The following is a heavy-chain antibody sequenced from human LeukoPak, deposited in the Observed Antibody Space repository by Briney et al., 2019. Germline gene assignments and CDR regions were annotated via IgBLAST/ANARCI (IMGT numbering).Heavy chain of an antibody. CDR2: ISSSGSTI. CDR3: ARAVLRDPDFWSGYLHTYLDY. J-gene: IGHJ4*02. V-gene: IGHV3-11*01. D-gene: IGHD3-3*01. CDR1: GFTFSDYY. Sequence: GGSLRLSCAASGFTFSDYYMSWIRQAPGKGLEWVSYISSSGSTIYYADSVKGLFTISRDNAKNSLYLQMNSLRAEDTAVYYCARAVLRDPDFWSGYLHTYLDYWGQGTLVTVSS.